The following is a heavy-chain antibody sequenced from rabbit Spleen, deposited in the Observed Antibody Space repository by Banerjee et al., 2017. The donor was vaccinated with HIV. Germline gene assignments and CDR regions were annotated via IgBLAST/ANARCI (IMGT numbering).Heavy chain of an antibody. V-gene: IGHV1S47*01. Sequence: QLVASGGGLVQPGGSLKISCKASGFDFSDYGVTWVRQAPGKGLEWIGYIDPLFGSTYCANSVKCRFTFSRDNAQNTVFLQMTSLTAADTATYFCARDRADIGGDYGPDYFDLWGQGTLVTVS. D-gene: IGHD2-1*01. J-gene: IGHJ4*01. CDR1: GFDFSDYG. CDR2: IDPLFGST. CDR3: ARDRADIGGDYGPDYFDL.